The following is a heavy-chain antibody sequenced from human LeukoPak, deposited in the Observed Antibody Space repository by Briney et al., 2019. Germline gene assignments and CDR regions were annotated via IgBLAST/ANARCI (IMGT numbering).Heavy chain of an antibody. CDR1: GGSISSGGHY. D-gene: IGHD3-3*01. CDR3: ARDEAIFGAGYYYGMDV. V-gene: IGHV4-31*03. CDR2: INYSGST. Sequence: SQTLSLTCTVSGGSISSGGHYWSWIRQRPGKGLEWSGYINYSGSTYYNPSLKSRVSISLDTSQNHFSLRLSSVTAADTAVYYCARDEAIFGAGYYYGMDVWGHGTTVTVSS. J-gene: IGHJ6*02.